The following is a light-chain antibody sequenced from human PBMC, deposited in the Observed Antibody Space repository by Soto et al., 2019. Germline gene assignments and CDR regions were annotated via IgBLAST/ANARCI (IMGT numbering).Light chain of an antibody. Sequence: IVLTQSPATLPVPPRERAILSCRASQTIDNKLAWYQQRPGQAPRLLIYGASIRATGIPARFSGSGAGTEFTHTISGLQSEDFGVYYCQQYKDWRTFGQGTNVDI. V-gene: IGKV3-15*01. CDR3: QQYKDWRT. CDR1: QTIDNK. J-gene: IGKJ1*01. CDR2: GAS.